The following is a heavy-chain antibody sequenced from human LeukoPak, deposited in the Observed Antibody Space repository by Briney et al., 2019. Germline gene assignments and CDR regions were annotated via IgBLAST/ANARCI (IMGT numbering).Heavy chain of an antibody. V-gene: IGHV3-7*01. CDR2: IQQDGGEE. CDR3: VRDPHYDSSGYYHPFDS. D-gene: IGHD3-22*01. J-gene: IGHJ4*02. CDR1: GFTLRRYW. Sequence: GGSLRLSCAASGFTLRRYWMSWVRQAPGKGLEWVANIQQDGGEEYYVDSVKGRFAISRDNAKNSLYLQMNSLRAEDTAVYYCVRDPHYDSSGYYHPFDSWGQGTLVTVSS.